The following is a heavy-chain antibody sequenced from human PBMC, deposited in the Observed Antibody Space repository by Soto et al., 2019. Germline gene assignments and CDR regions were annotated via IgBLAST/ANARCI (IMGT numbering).Heavy chain of an antibody. Sequence: GGSLRLSCAASGFTFSSYGMHWVRQAPGKGLEWVAVISYDGSNKYYADSVKGRFTISRDNSKNTLYLQMNSLRAEDTAVYYCAKENVDYDYYYYYMDVWGKGTTVTVSS. CDR1: GFTFSSYG. J-gene: IGHJ6*03. V-gene: IGHV3-30*18. D-gene: IGHD4-17*01. CDR3: AKENVDYDYYYYYMDV. CDR2: ISYDGSNK.